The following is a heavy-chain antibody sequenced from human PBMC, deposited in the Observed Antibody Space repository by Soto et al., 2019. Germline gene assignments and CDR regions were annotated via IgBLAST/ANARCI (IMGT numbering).Heavy chain of an antibody. CDR1: GFIFSSRE. J-gene: IGHJ4*02. Sequence: PGGSLRLSCAASGFIFSSREMTGVLQAPVKGLEWVSGIIKSGGTTYYADSVKGRFTISRDNFQKTVYLQMIGLRAEDTAKYCCACWGDSSRATYWDPLDFWGQEMLVTVSS. D-gene: IGHD1-26*01. V-gene: IGHV3-23*01. CDR2: IIKSGGTT. CDR3: ACWGDSSRATYWDPLDF.